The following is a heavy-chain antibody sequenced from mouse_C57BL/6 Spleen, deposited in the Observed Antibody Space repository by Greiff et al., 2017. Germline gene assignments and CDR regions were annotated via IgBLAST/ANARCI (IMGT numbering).Heavy chain of an antibody. CDR2: IYPGDGDT. J-gene: IGHJ4*01. CDR1: GYAFSSYW. V-gene: IGHV1-80*01. CDR3: AREEYDGYCAMDD. D-gene: IGHD2-3*01. Sequence: VQLQQSGAELVKPGASVKISCKASGYAFSSYWMNWVKQRPGKGLEWIGQIYPGDGDTNYNGKFKGKATLTADKSSSTAYMQLSSLTSEDSAVYFCAREEYDGYCAMDDWGQGTSVTVSS.